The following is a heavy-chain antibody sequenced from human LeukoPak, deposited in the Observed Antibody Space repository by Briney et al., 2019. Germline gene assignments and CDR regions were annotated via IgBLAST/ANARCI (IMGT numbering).Heavy chain of an antibody. Sequence: ASVKVSCKASGYTFTGYYMHWVRQAPGQGLEWMGWINPNSGGTNYAQEFQGRVTMTRDTSISTAYMELSRLRSDDTAVYYCASPNCSGGSCYSYYYYYGMDVWGQGTTVTVSS. CDR3: ASPNCSGGSCYSYYYYYGMDV. J-gene: IGHJ6*02. V-gene: IGHV1-2*02. CDR2: INPNSGGT. D-gene: IGHD2-15*01. CDR1: GYTFTGYY.